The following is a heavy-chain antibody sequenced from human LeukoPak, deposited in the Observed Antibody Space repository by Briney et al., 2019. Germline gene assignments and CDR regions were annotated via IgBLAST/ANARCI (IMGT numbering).Heavy chain of an antibody. D-gene: IGHD7-27*01. CDR2: IYYSGST. CDR3: ARNWGGNWYFDL. CDR1: GGSISSYY. Sequence: TSETLSLTCTVSGGSISSYYWSWIRQPPGKGLEWTGYIYYSGSTNYNPSLKSRVTISVDTSKNQFSLKLSSVTAADTAAYYCARNWGGNWYFDLWGRGTLVTVSS. V-gene: IGHV4-59*08. J-gene: IGHJ2*01.